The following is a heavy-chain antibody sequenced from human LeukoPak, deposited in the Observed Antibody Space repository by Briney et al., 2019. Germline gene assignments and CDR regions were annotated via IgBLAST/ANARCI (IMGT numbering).Heavy chain of an antibody. J-gene: IGHJ4*02. Sequence: PGGSLRLSCVGSGFTFSSYAMSWVRQAPGKGLEWVSVISGSGTTTLYADSVKGRLTISRDNSKDTLYLQMNSLRAEDTAVYYCAKEVPNVAGGFDHWGQGTLVTVSS. D-gene: IGHD6-19*01. CDR2: ISGSGTTT. CDR3: AKEVPNVAGGFDH. CDR1: GFTFSSYA. V-gene: IGHV3-23*01.